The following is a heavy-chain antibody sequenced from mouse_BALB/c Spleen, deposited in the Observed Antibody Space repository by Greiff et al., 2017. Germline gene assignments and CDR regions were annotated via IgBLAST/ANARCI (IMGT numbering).Heavy chain of an antibody. CDR3: AREGSYYGNYGYAMDY. V-gene: IGHV1-77*01. CDR2: IYPGSGNT. J-gene: IGHJ4*01. Sequence: QVQLQQSGAELARPGASVKLSCKASGYTFTDYYINWVKQRTGQGLEWIGEIYPGSGNTYYNEKFKGKATLTADKSSSTAYMQLSSLTAEDSAVYFCAREGSYYGNYGYAMDYWGQGTSVTVSS. D-gene: IGHD2-10*01. CDR1: GYTFTDYY.